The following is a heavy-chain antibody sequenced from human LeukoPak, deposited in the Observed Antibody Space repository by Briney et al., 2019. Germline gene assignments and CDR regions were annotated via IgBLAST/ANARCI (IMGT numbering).Heavy chain of an antibody. CDR1: GGSISSNSYY. CDR2: IYYSGST. J-gene: IGHJ6*02. Sequence: SEALSLTCTVSGGSISSNSYYWGWIRQPPGKGLEWIGSIYYSGSTYYNPSLKSRVTISVDTSKNQFSLKLTSVTASDTGLYYCARNIVTRPYYHGLDVWGQGTTVTVSS. D-gene: IGHD6-6*01. V-gene: IGHV4-39*01. CDR3: ARNIVTRPYYHGLDV.